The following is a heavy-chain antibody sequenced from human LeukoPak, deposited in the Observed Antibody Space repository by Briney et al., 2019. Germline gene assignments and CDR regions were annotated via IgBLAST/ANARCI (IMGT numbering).Heavy chain of an antibody. Sequence: ASVKVSCKASGYTFTGYYMHWVRQAPGQGLEWMGWINPNSGGTNYAQKFQGRVTMTRDTSISTAHMELSRLRSDDTAVYYCARASLPSRGYFDYWGQGTLVTVSS. CDR1: GYTFTGYY. CDR2: INPNSGGT. J-gene: IGHJ4*02. CDR3: ARASLPSRGYFDY. V-gene: IGHV1-2*02.